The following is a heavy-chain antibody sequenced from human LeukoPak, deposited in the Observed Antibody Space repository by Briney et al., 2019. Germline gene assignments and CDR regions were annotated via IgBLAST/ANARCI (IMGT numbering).Heavy chain of an antibody. D-gene: IGHD3-10*01. CDR1: GFTFSSYW. CDR3: ARGGIDGSGSYYPYYYYYYYMDV. Sequence: QPGGSLRLSCAASGFTFSSYWMSWVRQAPGKGLEWVANIKQDGSEKYYVDSVKGRFTISRDNAKNSLYLQMNSLRAEDTAVYYCARGGIDGSGSYYPYYYYYYYMDVWGKGTTVTISS. CDR2: IKQDGSEK. V-gene: IGHV3-7*01. J-gene: IGHJ6*03.